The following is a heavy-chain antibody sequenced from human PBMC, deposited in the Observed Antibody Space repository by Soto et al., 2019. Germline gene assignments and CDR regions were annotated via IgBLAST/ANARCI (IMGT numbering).Heavy chain of an antibody. CDR3: ARLKIYCSGGSFYPHYYYGMDV. CDR1: GYTFTGYY. J-gene: IGHJ6*02. V-gene: IGHV1-2*04. Sequence: QVQLVQSGAEVKKPGASVKVSCKASGYTFTGYYMHWVRQAPGQGLEWMGWINPNSGGTNYAQKLQGWVTMTRDTSISTAYMELSRLRSDDTAVYYCARLKIYCSGGSFYPHYYYGMDVWGQGTTVTVSS. CDR2: INPNSGGT. D-gene: IGHD2-15*01.